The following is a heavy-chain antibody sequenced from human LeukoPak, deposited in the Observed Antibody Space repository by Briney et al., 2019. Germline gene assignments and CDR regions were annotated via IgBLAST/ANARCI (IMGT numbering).Heavy chain of an antibody. Sequence: SQTLSLTCDISGDSVSSNSVTWNWIRQSPSRGLEWLGRTYYRSTWYNDYAVSVRGRITVNPDISKNQFSLHLNSVTPEDTAVYYCARRLTQYDCFDPWGQGILVTVSS. CDR2: TYYRSTWYN. D-gene: IGHD2-2*01. CDR3: ARRLTQYDCFDP. CDR1: GDSVSSNSVT. V-gene: IGHV6-1*01. J-gene: IGHJ5*02.